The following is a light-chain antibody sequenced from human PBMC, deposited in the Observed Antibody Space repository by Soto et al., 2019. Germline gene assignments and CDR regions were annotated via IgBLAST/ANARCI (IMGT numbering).Light chain of an antibody. CDR1: KLGDKY. CDR2: QDS. Sequence: SYELTQPPSVSVSPGQTASITCSGDKLGDKYACWYQQKPGQSPVLVIYQDSKRPSGIPERFSGSNSGNTATLTISGTQAMDEADYYCQAWDSSNRFVFGTGTKLT. CDR3: QAWDSSNRFV. V-gene: IGLV3-1*01. J-gene: IGLJ1*01.